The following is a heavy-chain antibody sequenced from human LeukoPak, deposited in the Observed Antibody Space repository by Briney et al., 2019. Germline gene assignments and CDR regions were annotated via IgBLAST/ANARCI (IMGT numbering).Heavy chain of an antibody. Sequence: GGSLRLSCVGSRFTFSSFSMNWVRQAPGEGLEWVSYISSSSSSIYYADSVKGRFTISRDNAKNSLYLEMNSLRAEDTAVYYCARQNGAGYYYYFDSWGQGTLVTVSS. J-gene: IGHJ4*02. CDR2: ISSSSSSI. V-gene: IGHV3-48*01. CDR3: ARQNGAGYYYYFDS. D-gene: IGHD3-22*01. CDR1: RFTFSSFS.